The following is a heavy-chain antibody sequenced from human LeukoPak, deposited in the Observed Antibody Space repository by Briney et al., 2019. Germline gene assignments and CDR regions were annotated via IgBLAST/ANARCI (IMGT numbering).Heavy chain of an antibody. V-gene: IGHV4-59*01. D-gene: IGHD6-13*01. CDR1: GGSISSYY. Sequence: SETLSLTCTVSGGSISSYYWSWIRQPPGKGLEWIGYIYYSGSTNYNPSLKSRVTISVDTSKNQFSLKLSSVTAADTAVYYCARGTLQQQLPIDYWGQGTLVTVSS. CDR2: IYYSGST. CDR3: ARGTLQQQLPIDY. J-gene: IGHJ4*02.